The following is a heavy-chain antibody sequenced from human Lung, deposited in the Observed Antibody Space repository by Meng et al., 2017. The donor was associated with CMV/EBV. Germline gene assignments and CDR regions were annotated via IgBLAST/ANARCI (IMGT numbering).Heavy chain of an antibody. J-gene: IGHJ6*02. CDR1: GFTFDDYA. Sequence: SXRLXXAASGFTFDDYAMHWVRQAPGKGLEWVSGISWNSGSIGYADSVKGRFTISRDNAKNSLYLQMNSLRAEDMALYYCAKGTRNYYYYYGMDVWGQGTXVTVAS. V-gene: IGHV3-9*03. CDR2: ISWNSGSI. CDR3: AKGTRNYYYYYGMDV.